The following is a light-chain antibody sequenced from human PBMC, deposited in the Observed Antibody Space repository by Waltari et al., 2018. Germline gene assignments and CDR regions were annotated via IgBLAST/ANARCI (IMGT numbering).Light chain of an antibody. CDR3: QHYVSSLSWT. CDR2: GAS. Sequence: VLTQSPGTLSLSPVERAALPCRASQSVSSTYLAWYQQKPGQAPRLLLYGASSRATGIPDRFSGSGSGTDFTLTISRLEPEDFGVYYCQHYVSSLSWTFGQGTKVEVK. V-gene: IGKV3-20*01. J-gene: IGKJ1*01. CDR1: QSVSSTY.